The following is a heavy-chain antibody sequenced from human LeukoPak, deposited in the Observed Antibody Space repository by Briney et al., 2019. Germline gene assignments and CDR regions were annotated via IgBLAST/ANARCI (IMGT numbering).Heavy chain of an antibody. CDR2: ISGSDGST. CDR3: AKANSLWY. V-gene: IGHV3-23*01. J-gene: IGHJ4*02. Sequence: GRSLRLSCAASGFTFSSYGMHWVRQAPGKGLEWVSAISGSDGSTFYADSVKGRFTITRDNSKNTLYLQMNSLRAEDTAVYYCAKANSLWYWGQGTLVTVSS. CDR1: GFTFSSYG. D-gene: IGHD5/OR15-5a*01.